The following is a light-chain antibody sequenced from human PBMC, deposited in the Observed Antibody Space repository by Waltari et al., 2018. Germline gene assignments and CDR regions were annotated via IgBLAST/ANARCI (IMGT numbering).Light chain of an antibody. CDR3: QQYNNWPPDT. CDR2: DAS. V-gene: IGKV3-15*01. Sequence: DIMVTQSPATLSVSPGERATLSCRASQSVGNNLAWYQQRPGQAPRLLMFDASTRATGVPDRFSASGSGTEFTLIISSLQSEDFAVYYCQQYNNWPPDTFGQGTRLEIK. CDR1: QSVGNN. J-gene: IGKJ5*01.